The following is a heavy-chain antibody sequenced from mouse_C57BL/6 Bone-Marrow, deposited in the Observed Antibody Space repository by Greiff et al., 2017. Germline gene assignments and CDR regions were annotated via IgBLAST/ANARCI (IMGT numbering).Heavy chain of an antibody. V-gene: IGHV3-6*01. J-gene: IGHJ1*03. Sequence: ESGPGLVKPSQSLSLTCSVTGYSITSGYYWNWIRQFPGNKLEWMGYISYDGSNNYNPSLKNRISITRDTAKNQFFLKLNSVTTEDTATYYCARGYYYGSSFWYFDVCGTGTTVTVSS. D-gene: IGHD1-1*01. CDR1: GYSITSGYY. CDR2: ISYDGSN. CDR3: ARGYYYGSSFWYFDV.